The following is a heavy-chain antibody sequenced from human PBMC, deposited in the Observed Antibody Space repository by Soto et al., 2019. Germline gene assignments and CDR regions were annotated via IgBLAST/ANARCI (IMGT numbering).Heavy chain of an antibody. CDR3: ARDGDEEANFDP. J-gene: IGHJ5*02. Sequence: QVQLVQSGAEVKKPGASVKVSCKASGYTFTNYGISWVRQAPGQGLEWMGWINGYNGYTNYAQKFQGRVTMATDTSTSTDYMELRSLRSDDTAVYYCARDGDEEANFDPWGQGTLVTVSS. CDR2: INGYNGYT. D-gene: IGHD4-17*01. V-gene: IGHV1-18*01. CDR1: GYTFTNYG.